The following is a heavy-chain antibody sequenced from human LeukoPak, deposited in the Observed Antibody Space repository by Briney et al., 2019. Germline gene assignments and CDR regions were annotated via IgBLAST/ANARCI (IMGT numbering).Heavy chain of an antibody. CDR2: INSDGSNT. D-gene: IGHD3-10*01. Sequence: AGGSLRLSCAASGFTFSSYAMSWVRQAPGKGLAWVSRINSDGSNTPYADSVRGRFTISRDDAKNTLYLEMSSLRGEDTAVYYCAGSRGAHYFDFWGQGTLVTVSS. CDR1: GFTFSSYA. CDR3: AGSRGAHYFDF. J-gene: IGHJ4*02. V-gene: IGHV3-74*03.